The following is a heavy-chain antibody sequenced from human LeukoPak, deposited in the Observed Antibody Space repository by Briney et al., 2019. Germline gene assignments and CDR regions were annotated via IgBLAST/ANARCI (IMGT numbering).Heavy chain of an antibody. V-gene: IGHV1-8*01. CDR1: GYTFTSYD. Sequence: ASVKVSCKASGYTFTSYDINWVRQATGQGLEWMGWMNPNSGNTGYAQKFQGRVTMTRNTSISTAYMELSSLRSEDTAVYYCARGAPKYELEHFWRAGGTGRSAHPKNYFDYWGQGTLVTVSS. CDR2: MNPNSGNT. J-gene: IGHJ4*02. CDR3: ARGAPKYELEHFWRAGGTGRSAHPKNYFDY. D-gene: IGHD1/OR15-1a*01.